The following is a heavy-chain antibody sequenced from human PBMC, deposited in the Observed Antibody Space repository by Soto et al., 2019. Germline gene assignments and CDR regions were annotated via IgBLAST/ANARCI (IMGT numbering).Heavy chain of an antibody. CDR1: GFTFSSYA. Sequence: EVQLLESGGGLVQPGGSLRLSCAASGFTFSSYAMSWVRQAPGKGLEWVSAXXXSGGSTYYADSVKGRFTISRDNSKNTLXLQMXXXXXXXXXXXXXXXXXXXXXXXXXXXXYYGMDVWGQGTTVTVSS. CDR3: XXXXXXXXXXXXXXXYYGMDV. V-gene: IGHV3-23*01. J-gene: IGHJ6*02. CDR2: XXXSGGST.